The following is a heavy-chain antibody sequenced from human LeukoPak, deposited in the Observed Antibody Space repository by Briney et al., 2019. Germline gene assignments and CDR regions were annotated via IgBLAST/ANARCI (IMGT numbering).Heavy chain of an antibody. J-gene: IGHJ5*02. CDR3: ASLYYYDSAPFDP. V-gene: IGHV3-48*01. D-gene: IGHD3-22*01. CDR1: GFTFSSYS. Sequence: PGGSLRLSCAASGFTFSSYSMNWVRQAPGKGLEWVSYISSSSSTIYYADSVKGRFTISRDNAKNSLYLQMNSLRAEDTAVYYCASLYYYDSAPFDPWGQGTLVTVSS. CDR2: ISSSSSTI.